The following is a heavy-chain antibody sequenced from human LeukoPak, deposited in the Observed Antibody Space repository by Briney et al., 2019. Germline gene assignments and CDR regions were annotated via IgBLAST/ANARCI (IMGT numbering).Heavy chain of an antibody. CDR2: INHSGST. J-gene: IGHJ3*02. D-gene: IGHD6-13*01. CDR3: ASRQQLVHDAFDI. V-gene: IGHV4-34*01. CDR1: GGSFSGYY. Sequence: PSETLSLTCAVYGGSFSGYYWSWIRQPPGKGLEWIGEINHSGSTNYNPSLKSRVTISVDTSKNQFSLKLSSVTAADTAVYYCASRQQLVHDAFDIWGQGTMVTVSS.